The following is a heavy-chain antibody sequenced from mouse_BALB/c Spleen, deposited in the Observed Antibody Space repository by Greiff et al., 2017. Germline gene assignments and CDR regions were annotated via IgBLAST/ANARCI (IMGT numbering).Heavy chain of an antibody. J-gene: IGHJ3*01. D-gene: IGHD2-4*01. CDR3: ARLENYDSWFAY. CDR2: ISYSGST. CDR1: GYSITSDYA. V-gene: IGHV3-2*02. Sequence: DVKLQESGPGLVKPSQSLSLTCTVTGYSITSDYAWNWIRQFPGNKLEWMGYISYSGSTSYNPSLKSRISITRDTSKNQFFLQLNSVTTEDTATYYCARLENYDSWFAYWGQGTLVTVSA.